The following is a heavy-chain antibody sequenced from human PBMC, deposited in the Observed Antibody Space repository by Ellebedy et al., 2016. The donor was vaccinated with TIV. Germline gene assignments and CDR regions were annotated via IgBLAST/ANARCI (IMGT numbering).Heavy chain of an antibody. J-gene: IGHJ5*02. CDR3: ARGKDSGNYVGWFDP. Sequence: ASVKVSCKASGGTFKTYTVTWVRQAPGQGLEWVGGILPISPTPIYAQRFQGRVIITADESANIVYMELSSLSSEDTAVYYSARGKDSGNYVGWFDPWGQGTLVSVSS. V-gene: IGHV1-69*13. CDR1: GGTFKTYT. CDR2: ILPISPTP. D-gene: IGHD4-11*01.